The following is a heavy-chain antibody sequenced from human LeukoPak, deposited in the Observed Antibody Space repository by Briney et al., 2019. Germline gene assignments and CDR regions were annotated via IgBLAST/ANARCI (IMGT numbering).Heavy chain of an antibody. V-gene: IGHV4-61*01. D-gene: IGHD1-26*01. J-gene: IGHJ4*02. Sequence: SETLSLTCTVSGGSVSSGSYYWSWIRQPPGKGLEWIGYIYYSGSTNYNPSLKSRVTVSVDTSKDQFSLKLSSVTAADTAVYYCAAEVGDYVDYWGQGTLVTVSS. CDR1: GGSVSSGSYY. CDR2: IYYSGST. CDR3: AAEVGDYVDY.